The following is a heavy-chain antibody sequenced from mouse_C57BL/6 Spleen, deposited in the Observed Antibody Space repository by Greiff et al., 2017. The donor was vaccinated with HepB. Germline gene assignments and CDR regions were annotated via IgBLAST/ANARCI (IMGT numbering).Heavy chain of an antibody. V-gene: IGHV8-12*01. CDR1: GFSLSTSGMG. CDR2: IYWDDDK. J-gene: IGHJ2*01. Sequence: QVTLQVSGPGILQSSQTLSLTCSFSGFSLSTSGMGVSWLRQPSGQGLEWLARIYWDDDKRDNPSLKSRLTISKDTSRNQVFLKITSVDTADTATYYCARNYYGFDYWGQGTTLTVSS. D-gene: IGHD1-1*01. CDR3: ARNYYGFDY.